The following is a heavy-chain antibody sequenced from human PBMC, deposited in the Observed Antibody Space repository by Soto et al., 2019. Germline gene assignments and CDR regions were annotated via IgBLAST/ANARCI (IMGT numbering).Heavy chain of an antibody. J-gene: IGHJ4*02. CDR1: GGSVSSGTSY. CDR2: VYYNGVT. Sequence: VQLQESGPGLVKPSETLSLTCTVSGGSVSSGTSYWSWIRQPPGKGLEWIGYVYYNGVTYYNPSLQSRVTISVDTSTRPVSLNLRSVTAADTAVYYCARVGENDNRGTYFDYWGQGTLVTVSS. V-gene: IGHV4-61*01. CDR3: ARVGENDNRGTYFDY. D-gene: IGHD3-10*01.